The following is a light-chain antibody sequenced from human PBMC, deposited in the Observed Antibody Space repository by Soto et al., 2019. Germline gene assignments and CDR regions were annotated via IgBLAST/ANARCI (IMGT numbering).Light chain of an antibody. CDR2: QVS. CDR3: SSYTSSNTFYV. Sequence: QAVRTQPACVSGSPGQSITISCTGTSSDVGGYYYVSWYQHHPGKAPKLMIYQVSNRPSGVSNRFSGSKSGNTASLTISGLQAEDEADYYCSSYTSSNTFYVFGTGTKV. V-gene: IGLV2-14*01. CDR1: SSDVGGYYY. J-gene: IGLJ1*01.